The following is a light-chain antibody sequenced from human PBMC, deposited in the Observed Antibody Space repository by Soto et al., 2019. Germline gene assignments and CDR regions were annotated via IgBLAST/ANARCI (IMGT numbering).Light chain of an antibody. CDR1: QIFRTS. J-gene: IGKJ1*01. CDR3: QQRSNWPWT. Sequence: EMGLTQSPATFFFFPGEEPTFPSRASQIFRTSLPCYQQKPGQAPRLLTPDASNRATAIPGRFSGSGSGTDFSLTISSLEPEDFAVYYCQQRSNWPWTFGQGTKVEIK. CDR2: DAS. V-gene: IGKV3-11*01.